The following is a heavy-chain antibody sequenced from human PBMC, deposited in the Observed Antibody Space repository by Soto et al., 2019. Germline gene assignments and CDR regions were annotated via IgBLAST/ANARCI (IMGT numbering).Heavy chain of an antibody. D-gene: IGHD2-21*01. CDR1: TFIFTTYS. Sequence: RGSLRLSCAASTFIFTTYSMNWVRQAPGKGLEWVSSISTSSSFIYYAASVKGRFTISRDNAKSSVYLQMNSLRAEDTAVYYCARGFYGDFPLGAMDVWGQGNTVTLSS. J-gene: IGHJ6*02. V-gene: IGHV3-21*01. CDR2: ISTSSSFI. CDR3: ARGFYGDFPLGAMDV.